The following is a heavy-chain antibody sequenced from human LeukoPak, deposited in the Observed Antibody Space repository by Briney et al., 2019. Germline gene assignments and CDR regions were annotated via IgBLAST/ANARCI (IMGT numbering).Heavy chain of an antibody. CDR2: IYYSGST. J-gene: IGHJ1*01. Sequence: SETLSLTCTVSGGSISSYYWSWIRQPPGRGLEWIGYIYYSGSTNYNPSLKSRVTISVDTSKNQSSLKLSSVTAADTAVYYCARSRRDGYGTFQHWGQGTLVTVSS. CDR1: GGSISSYY. V-gene: IGHV4-59*01. D-gene: IGHD5-24*01. CDR3: ARSRRDGYGTFQH.